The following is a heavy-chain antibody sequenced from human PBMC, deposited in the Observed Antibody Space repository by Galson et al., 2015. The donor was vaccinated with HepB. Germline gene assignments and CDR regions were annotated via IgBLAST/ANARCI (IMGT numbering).Heavy chain of an antibody. CDR3: ARLPPNCGGDCYSLLDY. D-gene: IGHD2-21*02. CDR1: GYTFTGYY. V-gene: IGHV1-2*06. CDR2: INPNSGGT. Sequence: SVKVSCKASGYTFTGYYMHWVRQAPGQGLEWMGRINPNSGGTNYAQKFQGRVTMTRDTSISTAYMELSRLRSDDTAVYYCARLPPNCGGDCYSLLDYWGQGTLVTVSS. J-gene: IGHJ4*02.